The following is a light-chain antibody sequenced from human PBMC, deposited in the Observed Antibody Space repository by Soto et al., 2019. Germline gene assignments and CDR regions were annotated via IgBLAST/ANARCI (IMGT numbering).Light chain of an antibody. CDR1: SSDVGSYNY. J-gene: IGLJ1*01. CDR2: DVS. Sequence: QSVLTQPRSVSGSPGQSVTISCTGTSSDVGSYNYVSWYQQHPDKAPKFMIYDVSKRPSGVPDRFSGSKSGNTASLTIPGLQAEDEADYYCCSYAGSYTHYVFGTGTKVTVL. CDR3: CSYAGSYTHYV. V-gene: IGLV2-11*01.